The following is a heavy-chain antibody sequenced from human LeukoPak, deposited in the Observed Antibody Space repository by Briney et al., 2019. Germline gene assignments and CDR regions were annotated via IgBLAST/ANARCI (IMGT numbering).Heavy chain of an antibody. V-gene: IGHV4-34*01. Sequence: SETLSLTCAVYGGSFSGYYWGWIRQPPGKGLEWIGEVNHSGSTNYNPSLKSRVTISVDTSKNQFSLKLSSVTAADTAVYYCARGRAKDIVVVVAARKGLYNWFDPWGQGTLVTVSS. CDR3: ARGRAKDIVVVVAARKGLYNWFDP. CDR2: VNHSGST. J-gene: IGHJ5*02. CDR1: GGSFSGYY. D-gene: IGHD2-15*01.